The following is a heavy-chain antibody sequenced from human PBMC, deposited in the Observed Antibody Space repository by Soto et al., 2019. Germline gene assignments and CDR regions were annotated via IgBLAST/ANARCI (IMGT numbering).Heavy chain of an antibody. CDR2: IFHSGNT. CDR3: ARRTCGMDV. J-gene: IGHJ6*02. D-gene: IGHD2-8*01. CDR1: SGSIDTANW. Sequence: QVQLQESGPGLVKPSGTLSLTCAVSSGSIDTANWWSWVRQPPGKGLEWIGEIFHSGNTYYNPSLASRVTISVDTTRNQFSLNLRSGTAADTAGDNGARRTCGMDVWGQGTTVTVSS. V-gene: IGHV4-4*02.